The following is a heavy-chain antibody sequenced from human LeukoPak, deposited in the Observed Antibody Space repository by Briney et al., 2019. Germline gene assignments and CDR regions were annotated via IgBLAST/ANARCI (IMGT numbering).Heavy chain of an antibody. J-gene: IGHJ6*02. CDR3: VNPGWYYDSSGYSYYYGMDV. CDR1: GFTFSSYD. V-gene: IGHV3-64D*09. D-gene: IGHD3-22*01. CDR2: IVSNGDST. Sequence: GGSLRLSCAASGFTFSSYDMHWVRQAPGKGLEYVSAIVSNGDSTYYADSVKGRFTISRDNAKNTLYLQMSSLRPDDTAVYYCVNPGWYYDSSGYSYYYGMDVWGQGTTVTVSS.